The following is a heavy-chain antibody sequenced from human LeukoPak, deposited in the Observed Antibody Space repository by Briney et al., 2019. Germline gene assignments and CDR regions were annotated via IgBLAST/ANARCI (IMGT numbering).Heavy chain of an antibody. CDR3: ARLGGSTDY. J-gene: IGHJ4*02. Sequence: PSETLSLTCTVSGGSISSYYWSWIRQPPGKGLEWIGYIYYSASTNYNPSLKSRVTISVDTSKNQFSLKVSSVTAADTAVYYCARLGGSTDYWGQGTLVTVSS. CDR1: GGSISSYY. V-gene: IGHV4-59*08. CDR2: IYYSAST. D-gene: IGHD1-26*01.